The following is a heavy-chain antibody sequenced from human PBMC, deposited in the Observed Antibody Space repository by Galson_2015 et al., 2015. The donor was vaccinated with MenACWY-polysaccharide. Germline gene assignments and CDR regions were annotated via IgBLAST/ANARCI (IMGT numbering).Heavy chain of an antibody. CDR2: IKQDGSEK. D-gene: IGHD3-22*01. J-gene: IGHJ3*02. Sequence: SLRLSCAASGFTFSSYWMSWARQAPGKGLEWVANIKQDGSEKYYVDSVKGRFTISRDNAKNSLYLQMNSLRAEDTAVYYCARGGRYYDSSGYHAFDIWGQGTMVTVSS. V-gene: IGHV3-7*01. CDR1: GFTFSSYW. CDR3: ARGGRYYDSSGYHAFDI.